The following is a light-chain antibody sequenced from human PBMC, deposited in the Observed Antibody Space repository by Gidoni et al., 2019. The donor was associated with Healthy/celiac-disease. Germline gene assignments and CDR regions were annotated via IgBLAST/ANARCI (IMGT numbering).Light chain of an antibody. CDR3: QSYDSSLSGGYV. J-gene: IGLJ1*01. CDR1: SSSIGAGYD. Sequence: QSVLTQPPSVSGAPGPWVTISCTGSSSSIGAGYDVHWYQQLPGTAPKLPISVNSNRPSGVPDRFSGSKSGTSASLAITGLQAEDEADYYCQSYDSSLSGGYVFGTGTKVTVL. CDR2: VNS. V-gene: IGLV1-40*01.